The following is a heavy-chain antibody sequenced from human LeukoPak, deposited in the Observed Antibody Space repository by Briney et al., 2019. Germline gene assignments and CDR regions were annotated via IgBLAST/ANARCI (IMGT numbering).Heavy chain of an antibody. J-gene: IGHJ4*02. CDR3: ARYRCSSSICYLFDY. CDR2: IIPIPGTT. CDR1: GGTFSSNA. V-gene: IGHV1-69*05. Sequence: ASVKVSCKASGGTFSSNAINWVRQAPGQGFEWMGGIIPIPGTTNFAQKFQGRVTITTVESRSTTYMELSSLTSEDTAVYYCARYRCSSSICYLFDYWGQGALVTVSS. D-gene: IGHD2-2*01.